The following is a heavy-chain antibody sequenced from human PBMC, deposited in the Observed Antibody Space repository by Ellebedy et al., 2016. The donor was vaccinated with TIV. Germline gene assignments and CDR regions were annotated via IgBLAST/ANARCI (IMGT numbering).Heavy chain of an antibody. Sequence: SETLSLTCAVYGGSFSGYYWSWIRQPPGKGLEWIGEINQSGRATYNPSLKGRVTISVDMSKNQFSLRLSSVTAADTAVYYCAEGRSGWYYFDYWGQGTLVTVSS. CDR1: GGSFSGYY. D-gene: IGHD6-19*01. J-gene: IGHJ4*02. CDR2: INQSGRA. V-gene: IGHV4-34*01. CDR3: AEGRSGWYYFDY.